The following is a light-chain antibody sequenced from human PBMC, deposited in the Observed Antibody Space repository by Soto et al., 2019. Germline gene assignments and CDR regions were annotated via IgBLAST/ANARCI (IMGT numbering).Light chain of an antibody. CDR2: DVS. V-gene: IGLV2-11*01. Sequence: QSALTQPRSVSGSPGQSVTICCTGTSSDVGTYNYVSWYQQHPGKAPKLMIYDVSQRPSGVPDRFSGSKSGNTASLTISGLQAEDESDYYCCSYAGSYTLVFGGGTKLTVL. CDR1: SSDVGTYNY. J-gene: IGLJ2*01. CDR3: CSYAGSYTLV.